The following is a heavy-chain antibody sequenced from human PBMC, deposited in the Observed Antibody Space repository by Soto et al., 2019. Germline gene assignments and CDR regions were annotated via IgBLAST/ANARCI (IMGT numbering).Heavy chain of an antibody. D-gene: IGHD5-18*01. CDR2: IYPDDSDT. Sequence: PGESLKISCKGSGYTFAYWIGWVRQMPGKGLEWMGFIYPDDSDTRYSPSFQGQVTVSVDKSINTAYLQWSSLKASDTAMYYCASLSAGHTSGIMDVWGQGTTVTVSS. CDR1: GYTFAYW. J-gene: IGHJ6*02. CDR3: ASLSAGHTSGIMDV. V-gene: IGHV5-51*01.